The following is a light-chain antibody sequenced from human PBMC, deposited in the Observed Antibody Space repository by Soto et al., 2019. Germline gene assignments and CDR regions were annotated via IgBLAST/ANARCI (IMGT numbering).Light chain of an antibody. CDR2: EVS. Sequence: DVVLTQSPVSLPVTLGQPASISCRSSQGLAYTNGHTYLNWFHQRPDQSPRRLIYEVSNWDSGVPDRFSGSGSGTDFTLKISRVEPGDVGVYYCMQGSYWPPTFGQGTRLEIK. CDR1: QGLAYTNGHTY. J-gene: IGKJ5*01. CDR3: MQGSYWPPT. V-gene: IGKV2D-30*01.